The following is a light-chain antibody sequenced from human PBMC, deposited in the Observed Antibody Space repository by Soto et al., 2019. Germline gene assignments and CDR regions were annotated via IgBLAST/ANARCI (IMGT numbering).Light chain of an antibody. J-gene: IGLJ1*01. CDR2: EVS. CDR3: SSYTNSSTFV. V-gene: IGLV2-14*01. CDR1: SSDVGGYDY. Sequence: QSALTQPASVSGSPGQSITISCTGTSSDVGGYDYVSWYQQHPGKAPKLMIYEVSNRPSGVSNRFSGSKSGNTASLTISGLQAEDGTDYYCSSYTNSSTFVFGTGTKVTVL.